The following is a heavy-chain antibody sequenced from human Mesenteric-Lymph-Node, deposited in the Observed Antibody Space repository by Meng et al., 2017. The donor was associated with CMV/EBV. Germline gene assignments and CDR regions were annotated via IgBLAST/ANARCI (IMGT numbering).Heavy chain of an antibody. J-gene: IGHJ6*02. CDR3: ARGAGSIAAANYLYYGMDV. D-gene: IGHD6-13*01. Sequence: ASVKVSCKASGYTFTGYYMHWVRQAPGQGLEWMGWINPNSGGTNYAQKFQGRVTMTRDTSISTAYMELSRLRSDDTAVYYCARGAGSIAAANYLYYGMDVWGQGTAVTVS. V-gene: IGHV1-2*02. CDR1: GYTFTGYY. CDR2: INPNSGGT.